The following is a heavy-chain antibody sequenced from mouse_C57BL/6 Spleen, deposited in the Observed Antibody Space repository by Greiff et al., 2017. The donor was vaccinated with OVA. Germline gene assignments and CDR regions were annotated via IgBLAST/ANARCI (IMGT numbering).Heavy chain of an antibody. Sequence: VQGVESGAELAKPGASVKLSCKASGYTFTSYWMHWVKQRPGQGLEWIGYINPSSGYTKYNQKFKDKATLTADKSSSTAYMQLSSLTYEDSAVYYCARDGYDRYYAMDYWGQGTSVTVSS. CDR2: INPSSGYT. CDR3: ARDGYDRYYAMDY. CDR1: GYTFTSYW. V-gene: IGHV1-7*01. D-gene: IGHD2-2*01. J-gene: IGHJ4*01.